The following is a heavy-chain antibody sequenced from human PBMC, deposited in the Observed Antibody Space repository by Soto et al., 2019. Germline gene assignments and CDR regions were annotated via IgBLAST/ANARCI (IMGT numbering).Heavy chain of an antibody. CDR1: GYTFTSYS. CDR3: ARLEMEYRYDYFDY. D-gene: IGHD5-18*01. Sequence: QVQLVQSGAEVKKPGASVRVSCKASGYTFTSYSFSWVRQAPGQGLEWMGRISTYNGYTKYAEKFLGRVTKTTDTSTSTAYMEMRSLRSDDTAVYFCARLEMEYRYDYFDYWGQGTLVTVSS. J-gene: IGHJ4*02. V-gene: IGHV1-18*01. CDR2: ISTYNGYT.